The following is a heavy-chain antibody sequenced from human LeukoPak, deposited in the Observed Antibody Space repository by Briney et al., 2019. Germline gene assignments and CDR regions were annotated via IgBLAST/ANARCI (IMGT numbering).Heavy chain of an antibody. Sequence: PGGSLRLSCAASGFTFGSYSMNWVRQAPGKGLEWVSSISSSSSYIYYADSVKGRFTISRDNAKSSLYLQMNSLRAEDTAVYYCARDGLGYCSGGSCYSSAFDIWGQGTMVTVSS. V-gene: IGHV3-21*01. J-gene: IGHJ3*02. CDR3: ARDGLGYCSGGSCYSSAFDI. CDR2: ISSSSSYI. CDR1: GFTFGSYS. D-gene: IGHD2-15*01.